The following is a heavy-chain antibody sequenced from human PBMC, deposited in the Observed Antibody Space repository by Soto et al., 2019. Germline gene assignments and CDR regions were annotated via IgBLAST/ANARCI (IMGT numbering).Heavy chain of an antibody. Sequence: SETLSLTCTVSGGSISGSSYYWDWIRQPPGKGLEWIGSIYYSGNRYYSPSLKSRVTMSVDTSKNQFSLKLSSVTATDTAVYYCARHLGDYGYEDYYGMDVWGLGTTVTV. J-gene: IGHJ6*02. CDR1: GGSISGSSYY. CDR2: IYYSGNR. V-gene: IGHV4-39*01. D-gene: IGHD4-17*01. CDR3: ARHLGDYGYEDYYGMDV.